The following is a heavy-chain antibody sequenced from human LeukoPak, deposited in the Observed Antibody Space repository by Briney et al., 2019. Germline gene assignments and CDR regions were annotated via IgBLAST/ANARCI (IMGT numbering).Heavy chain of an antibody. CDR3: ARGFHRGDYYYYYGMDV. CDR2: IYYSGST. V-gene: IGHV4-39*07. J-gene: IGHJ6*02. D-gene: IGHD3-10*01. CDR1: GGSISSSSYY. Sequence: PSETLSLTCTVSGGSISSSSYYWGWIRQPPGKGLEWIGSIYYSGSTYYNPSLKSRVTISVDTSKNQFSLKLSSVTAADTAVYYCARGFHRGDYYYYYGMDVWGQGTTVTVSS.